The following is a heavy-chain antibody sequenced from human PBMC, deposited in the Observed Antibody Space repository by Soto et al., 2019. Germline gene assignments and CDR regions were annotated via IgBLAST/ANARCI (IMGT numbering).Heavy chain of an antibody. CDR3: AKGEHYDNSDYPE. CDR2: ISGSGTST. D-gene: IGHD3-22*01. V-gene: IGHV3-23*01. CDR1: RFTFSTYA. J-gene: IGHJ4*02. Sequence: EVQLLESGGGLVQPGGSLRLSCAASRFTFSTYAMSWVRQAPGKGLEWVSSISGSGTSTYYAASVKGRITISRDNSNSTLHLQMNSLRAEDTAVYYCAKGEHYDNSDYPEWGQGTLVTVSS.